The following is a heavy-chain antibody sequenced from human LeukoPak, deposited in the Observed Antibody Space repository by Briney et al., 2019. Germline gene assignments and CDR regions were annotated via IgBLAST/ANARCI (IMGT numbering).Heavy chain of an antibody. D-gene: IGHD6-19*01. J-gene: IGHJ4*02. CDR2: IKSETDGGTT. Sequence: PGGSLRLSCAASGLTFTYAWMSWVRQAPGKGLEWVGRIKSETDGGTTAYGSPVKGRFTISRDDSKNTLYLQMNSLKTEDTAVYYCTTDLAVAGDFDYWGQGTLVTVSS. CDR3: TTDLAVAGDFDY. CDR1: GLTFTYAW. V-gene: IGHV3-15*01.